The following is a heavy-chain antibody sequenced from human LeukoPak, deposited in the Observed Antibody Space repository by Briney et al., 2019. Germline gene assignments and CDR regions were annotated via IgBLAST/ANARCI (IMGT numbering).Heavy chain of an antibody. CDR3: ARDRGPGLVVAARRFLVDASDI. CDR1: GGSISSYY. CDR2: IYYSGST. Sequence: PSETLSLTCTVSGGSISSYYWSWIRQPPGKGLEWIGYIYYSGSTNYNPSLKSRVTISVDTSKNQFSLKLSSVTAADTAVYYCARDRGPGLVVAARRFLVDASDIWGQGTMVTVSS. D-gene: IGHD2-15*01. V-gene: IGHV4-59*01. J-gene: IGHJ3*02.